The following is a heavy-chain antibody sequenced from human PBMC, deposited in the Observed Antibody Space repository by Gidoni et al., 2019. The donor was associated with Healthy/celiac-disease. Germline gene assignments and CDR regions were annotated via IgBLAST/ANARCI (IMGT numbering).Heavy chain of an antibody. CDR2: ITSDGSST. CDR3: ARDHDREYCSGGSCYSYYYYGMDV. V-gene: IGHV3-74*01. Sequence: GSLRLSCAASGFTFSSYWMHWVRQAPGKGLVWVSRITSDGSSTSYADSVKGRFTISRDNAKNTLYLQMNSLRAEDTAVYYCARDHDREYCSGGSCYSYYYYGMDVWGQGTTVTVSS. J-gene: IGHJ6*02. D-gene: IGHD2-15*01. CDR1: GFTFSSYW.